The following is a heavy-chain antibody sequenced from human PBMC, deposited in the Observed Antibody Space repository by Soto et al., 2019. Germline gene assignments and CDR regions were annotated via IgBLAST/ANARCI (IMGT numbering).Heavy chain of an antibody. Sequence: QVLLVESGGGVVQPGRSLRLSCAASEFTFSSYGMHWVRQARGKGLEWVAVISYDGNNKYYGDSVKGRLTISRDNSKNTLYLQMNSLRVEDTAVYYCAKDRSYCSGDSCYSMDYWGQGILVTVSS. CDR2: ISYDGNNK. J-gene: IGHJ4*02. D-gene: IGHD2-15*01. CDR1: EFTFSSYG. CDR3: AKDRSYCSGDSCYSMDY. V-gene: IGHV3-30*18.